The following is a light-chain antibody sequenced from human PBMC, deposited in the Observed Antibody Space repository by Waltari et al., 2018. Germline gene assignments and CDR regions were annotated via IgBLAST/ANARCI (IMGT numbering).Light chain of an antibody. V-gene: IGKV3-15*01. CDR3: QQYNDWPLT. CDR2: AAS. Sequence: EIVMTASPIILSVSPGGRAPLARRARHSVRTHLAWYQQRPGQPPRLVFFAASTRATGVPVRFSGSGSGTEFTLTISSLQSEDFAVYYCQQYNDWPLTFGGGTRIDI. J-gene: IGKJ4*01. CDR1: HSVRTH.